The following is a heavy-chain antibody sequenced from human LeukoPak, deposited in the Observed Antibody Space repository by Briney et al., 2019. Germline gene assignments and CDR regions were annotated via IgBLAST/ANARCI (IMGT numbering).Heavy chain of an antibody. CDR2: IIPIFGTA. D-gene: IGHD6-19*01. CDR1: GGTFSSYA. J-gene: IGHJ6*03. V-gene: IGHV1-69*06. Sequence: SVKVSCKASGGTFSSYAISWVRQAPGQGLEWMGGIIPIFGTANYAQKFQGRVTITADKSTSTAYMELSSLRSEDTAVYYCARQLAIAVAGTQYYYYYMDVWGKGTTVTVSS. CDR3: ARQLAIAVAGTQYYYYYMDV.